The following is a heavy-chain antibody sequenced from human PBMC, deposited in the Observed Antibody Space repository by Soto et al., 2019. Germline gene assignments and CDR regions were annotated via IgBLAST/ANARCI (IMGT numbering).Heavy chain of an antibody. CDR2: IIPILGIA. CDR3: ASYCSSTSCYDGGY. V-gene: IGHV1-69*02. Sequence: QVQLVQSGAEVKKPGSSVKVSCKASGGTFSSYTISWVRQAPGQGLEWMGRIIPILGIANYAQKFQGRVTITADKSTSTAYMELSSLRSEDTAVYYCASYCSSTSCYDGGYWGKGPLVTVSS. J-gene: IGHJ4*02. CDR1: GGTFSSYT. D-gene: IGHD2-2*01.